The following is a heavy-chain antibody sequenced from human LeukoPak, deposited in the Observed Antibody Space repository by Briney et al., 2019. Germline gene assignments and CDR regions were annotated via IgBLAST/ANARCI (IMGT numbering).Heavy chain of an antibody. J-gene: IGHJ4*02. CDR2: MNPNSGNT. Sequence: GASVKVSCKASGYAFTSYDINWVRQAPGQGLEWMGWMNPNSGNTGYAQKFQGRVTMTRNTSISTAYMELSSLRSEDTAVYYCARRTMWDTNGWLSPDYWGQGTLVTVSS. D-gene: IGHD6-19*01. V-gene: IGHV1-8*01. CDR3: ARRTMWDTNGWLSPDY. CDR1: GYAFTSYD.